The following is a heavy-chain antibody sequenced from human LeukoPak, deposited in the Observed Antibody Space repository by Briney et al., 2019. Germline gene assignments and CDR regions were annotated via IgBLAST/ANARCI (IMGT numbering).Heavy chain of an antibody. Sequence: GGSLRLSCAASGFTFSSYAMTWVRQAPGKGLEWVSSISGSGGSTNYADSVKGRFTISRDNSQNTLYLQMNSLRAEDTAVYYCAPRPTVTIDYWGQGTLVNVSS. CDR1: GFTFSSYA. CDR3: APRPTVTIDY. V-gene: IGHV3-23*01. CDR2: ISGSGGST. D-gene: IGHD4-17*01. J-gene: IGHJ4*02.